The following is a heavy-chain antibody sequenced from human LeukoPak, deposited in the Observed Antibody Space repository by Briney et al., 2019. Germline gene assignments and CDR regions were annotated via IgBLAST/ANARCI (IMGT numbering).Heavy chain of an antibody. CDR1: GGSISSYY. CDR2: IYYSGST. Sequence: PSETLSLTCTASGGSISSYYWSWIRRPPGKGLEWIGYIYYSGSTNYNPSLKSRVTISVDTSKNQFSLKLSSVTAADTAVYYCARAPAVVPAAPTNPGGNWFDPWGQGTLVTVSS. CDR3: ARAPAVVPAAPTNPGGNWFDP. D-gene: IGHD2-2*01. J-gene: IGHJ5*02. V-gene: IGHV4-59*01.